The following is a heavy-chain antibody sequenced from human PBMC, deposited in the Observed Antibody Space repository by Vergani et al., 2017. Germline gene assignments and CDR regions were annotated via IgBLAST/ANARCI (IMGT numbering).Heavy chain of an antibody. Sequence: EVQLVESGGGLVQPGGSLRLSCAASGFTFSRHWMHWVRQAPGKGLVWVSRVNPEGTNTPYADSVKGRFTISRDNAKNMMYLQLNSLRDEDTAVYYCASDIVVVPAAMGIWGQGTMVTVSS. V-gene: IGHV3-74*01. D-gene: IGHD2-2*01. CDR3: ASDIVVVPAAMGI. CDR2: VNPEGTNT. CDR1: GFTFSRHW. J-gene: IGHJ3*02.